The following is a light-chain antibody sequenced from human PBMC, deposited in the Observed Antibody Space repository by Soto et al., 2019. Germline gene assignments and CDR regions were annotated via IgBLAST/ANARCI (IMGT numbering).Light chain of an antibody. CDR1: SSNLGDNT. J-gene: IGLJ1*01. V-gene: IGLV1-44*01. CDR2: SYD. Sequence: QSVLTQPPSASGTPGQRVTISCSPSSSNLGDNTVNWYQHVPGTAPKLLIYSYDQRPSGVPDRFSGSRSGTSASLAISGLQSEDEADYYCAAWDATLDGYVFGTGTKVTV. CDR3: AAWDATLDGYV.